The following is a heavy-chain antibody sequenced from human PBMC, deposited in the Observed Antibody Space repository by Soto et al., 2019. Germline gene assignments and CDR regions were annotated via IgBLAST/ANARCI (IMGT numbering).Heavy chain of an antibody. D-gene: IGHD2-15*01. CDR3: ARGMVASSSYNWFDP. V-gene: IGHV3-21*01. CDR1: GFTFSSYS. J-gene: IGHJ5*02. CDR2: ISSSSSYI. Sequence: EVQLVESGGGLVKPGGSLRLSCAASGFTFSSYSMNWVRQAPGKGLEWVSSISSSSSYIYYADSVKGRFTISRDNAKNSLYLQMNSVRAEDTAVYYCARGMVASSSYNWFDPLGQGTLVTVSS.